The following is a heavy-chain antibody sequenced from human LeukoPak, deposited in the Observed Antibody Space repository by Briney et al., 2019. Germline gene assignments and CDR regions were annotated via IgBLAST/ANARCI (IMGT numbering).Heavy chain of an antibody. D-gene: IGHD4-17*01. V-gene: IGHV4-39*07. CDR3: ARGEGLRSPGDY. CDR1: GGSISSSSYY. CDR2: IYYSGST. Sequence: SETLSLTCTVSGGSISSSSYYWGWIRQPPGKGLEWIGSIYYSGSTYYNPSLKSRVTISVDTSKNQFSLKLSSVTAADTAVYYCARGEGLRSPGDYWGQGTLVTVSS. J-gene: IGHJ4*02.